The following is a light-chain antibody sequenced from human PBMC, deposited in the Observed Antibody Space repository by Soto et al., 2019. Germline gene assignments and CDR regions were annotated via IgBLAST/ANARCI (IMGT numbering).Light chain of an antibody. CDR2: SND. V-gene: IGLV1-44*01. CDR1: RSNIGSNT. Sequence: QPVLTQPPSASGTPGQRVIISCSGSRSNIGSNTVNWYQQLPGRAPRLLMFSNDQRPSGVPDRFSGSKSGTSASLAISGLQSEDEADYYCVPWDDSLNAPVFGGGTKVTVL. J-gene: IGLJ2*01. CDR3: VPWDDSLNAPV.